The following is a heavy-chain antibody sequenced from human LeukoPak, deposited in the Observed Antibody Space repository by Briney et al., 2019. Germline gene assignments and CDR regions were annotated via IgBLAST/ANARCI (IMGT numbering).Heavy chain of an antibody. CDR1: GGSFSGYY. Sequence: PSETLSLTCAVYGGSFSGYYWSWIRQPPGKGLEWIGEINHSGSTNYNPSLKSRVTISVDTSKNQFSLKLSSVTAADTAVYYCARTYPGIAAADAFDYWGQGTLVTVSS. D-gene: IGHD6-13*01. V-gene: IGHV4-34*01. CDR3: ARTYPGIAAADAFDY. CDR2: INHSGST. J-gene: IGHJ4*02.